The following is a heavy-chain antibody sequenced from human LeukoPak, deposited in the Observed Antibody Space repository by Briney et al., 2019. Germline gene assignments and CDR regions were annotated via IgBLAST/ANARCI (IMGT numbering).Heavy chain of an antibody. D-gene: IGHD2-15*01. CDR3: ARRNLGGLDY. V-gene: IGHV3-23*01. J-gene: IGHJ4*02. CDR1: GFIFSTYA. CDR2: ISYSGGST. Sequence: GGSLRPSCATSGFIFSTYAMIWVRQAPGKGLEWVSAISYSGGSTFYADSVKGRFTISRDNAKNTLYLQMNSLRAEDTAVYYCARRNLGGLDYWGQGTLVTVSS.